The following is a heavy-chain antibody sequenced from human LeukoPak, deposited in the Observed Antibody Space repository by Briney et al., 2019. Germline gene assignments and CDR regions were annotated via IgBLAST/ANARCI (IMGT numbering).Heavy chain of an antibody. CDR3: ARVGVRWLLQPAPYYFDY. J-gene: IGHJ4*02. D-gene: IGHD5-24*01. CDR2: INPNSGST. CDR1: GYTFTGYY. Sequence: ASVKVSCKASGYTFTGYYMHWVQQAPGQGLEWMGWINPNSGSTNYAQKFQGRVTMTRDTSISTAYMELSRLRSDDTAVYYCARVGVRWLLQPAPYYFDYWGQGTLVTVSS. V-gene: IGHV1-2*02.